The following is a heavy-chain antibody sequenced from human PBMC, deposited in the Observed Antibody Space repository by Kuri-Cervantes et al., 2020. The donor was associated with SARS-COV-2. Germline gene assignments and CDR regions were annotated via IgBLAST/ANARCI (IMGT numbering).Heavy chain of an antibody. CDR2: ISYDGSNK. D-gene: IGHD4-17*01. Sequence: GGSLRLSCAASEFTFSSYAMHWVRQAPGRGLEWGAVISYDGSNKYYADSVKGRFTISRDYSKKTRFLQMNSLRAEDPAVYYCAKGKPTVTTFDYWGQGTLVTVSS. V-gene: IGHV3-30*18. J-gene: IGHJ4*02. CDR3: AKGKPTVTTFDY. CDR1: EFTFSSYA.